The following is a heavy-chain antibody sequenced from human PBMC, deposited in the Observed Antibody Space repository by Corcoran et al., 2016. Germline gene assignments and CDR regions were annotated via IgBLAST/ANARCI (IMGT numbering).Heavy chain of an antibody. CDR2: IKQDGSEK. CDR3: ARGVVSSYGFPFDY. V-gene: IGHV3-7*03. D-gene: IGHD5-18*01. CDR1: GFTFSSYW. J-gene: IGHJ4*02. Sequence: EVQLVESGGGLVQPGGSLRLSCAASGFTFSSYWMSWVRQAPGKGLEWVANIKQDGSEKYYVDSVKGRFTISRDNAKNSLYLQMNSLRAEDTAVYYCARGVVSSYGFPFDYWGQGTLFTVSA.